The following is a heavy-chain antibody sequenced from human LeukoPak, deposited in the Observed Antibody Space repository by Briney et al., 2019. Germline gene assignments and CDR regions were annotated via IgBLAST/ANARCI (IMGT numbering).Heavy chain of an antibody. CDR3: AREFADYSSGWYRLGY. CDR2: ISSNGGST. D-gene: IGHD6-19*01. V-gene: IGHV3-64*04. CDR1: GITFSYYA. J-gene: IGHJ4*02. Sequence: GRPLRLSFSAPGITFSYYAMHWFRKTAGKGLELVSGISSNGGSTDYADSLKGRFTIPRANSKNTPSLQVGGLRGEALAWYSCAREFADYSSGWYRLGYWGQGTLVTVSS.